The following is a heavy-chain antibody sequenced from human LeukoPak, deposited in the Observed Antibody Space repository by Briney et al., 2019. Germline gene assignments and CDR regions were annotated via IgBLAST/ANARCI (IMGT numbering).Heavy chain of an antibody. D-gene: IGHD3-16*01. Sequence: SETLSLTCTVSGGSISSSSYYWGWIRQPPGKGLEWIGSIYYSGSTYYNPSLKSRVTISVDTSKNQFSLKLSSVTAADTAVYYCARRAYYVWGIYGMDVWGQGTTVTVSS. CDR3: ARRAYYVWGIYGMDV. V-gene: IGHV4-39*07. CDR2: IYYSGST. CDR1: GGSISSSSYY. J-gene: IGHJ6*02.